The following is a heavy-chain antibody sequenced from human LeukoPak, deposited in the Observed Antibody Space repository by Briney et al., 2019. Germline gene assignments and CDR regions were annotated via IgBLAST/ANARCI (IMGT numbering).Heavy chain of an antibody. D-gene: IGHD1/OR15-1a*01. V-gene: IGHV3-7*01. Sequence: GGSLRLSCAASGLTFRSSWMSWVRHPPGKGLKWLANIKDDGTEKYYLDSVKGRFNISRDNAKNSLFLQMNSLRPDDTAVYYCTRDYFRTWDYWGQGTLVTVSS. J-gene: IGHJ4*02. CDR3: TRDYFRTWDY. CDR1: GLTFRSSW. CDR2: IKDDGTEK.